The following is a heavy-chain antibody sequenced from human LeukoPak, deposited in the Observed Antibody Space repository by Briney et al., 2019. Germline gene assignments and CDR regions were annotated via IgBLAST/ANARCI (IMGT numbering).Heavy chain of an antibody. D-gene: IGHD6-19*01. Sequence: SETLSLTCTVSGGSISSGGYYWSWIRQHPGKGLEWIGYIYYSGSTYYNPSLKSRVTISVDTSKNQFSLKLSSVTAADTAVYYCARLNSSGWYVRGVLDYWGQGTLVTVSS. V-gene: IGHV4-31*03. J-gene: IGHJ4*02. CDR3: ARLNSSGWYVRGVLDY. CDR1: GGSISSGGYY. CDR2: IYYSGST.